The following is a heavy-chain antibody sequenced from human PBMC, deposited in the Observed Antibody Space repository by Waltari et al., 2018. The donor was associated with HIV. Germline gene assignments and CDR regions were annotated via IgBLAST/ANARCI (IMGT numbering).Heavy chain of an antibody. V-gene: IGHV1-18*01. CDR2: FPPVHVSM. CDR1: GYDFKKRSF. J-gene: IGHJ4*02. CDR3: ARVRVAHFDNHRRIFLNYYPDV. Sequence: EQSGPAMRGPGAAVNISCKTSGYDFKKRSFVDWVRKAPGQGLEWWVPFPPVHVSMNSAPRLRPLIVVTTDTSTSTAVMELKGLQPDDTAVYFCARVRVAHFDNHRRIFLNYYPDVWGQGTLVTVSS. D-gene: IGHD3-3*02.